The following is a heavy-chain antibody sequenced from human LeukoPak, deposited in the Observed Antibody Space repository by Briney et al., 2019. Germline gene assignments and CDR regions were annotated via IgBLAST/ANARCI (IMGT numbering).Heavy chain of an antibody. D-gene: IGHD3-10*01. Sequence: GASVTVSFKGSGYTFTVYYMHWVRQAPGQGLEWMGWINPNSGGRNYAQKFQGRGSMTRDTSISTDYMELSRLRYEDTAVYYCASPMVRVHRYFDYWGQGTLVTVSS. J-gene: IGHJ4*02. CDR1: GYTFTVYY. V-gene: IGHV1-2*02. CDR3: ASPMVRVHRYFDY. CDR2: INPNSGGR.